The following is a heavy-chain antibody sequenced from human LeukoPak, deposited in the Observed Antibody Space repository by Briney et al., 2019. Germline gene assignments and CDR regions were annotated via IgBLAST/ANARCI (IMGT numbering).Heavy chain of an antibody. V-gene: IGHV4-59*01. CDR1: GGSLSSYY. Sequence: SETLSLTCTVSGGSLSSYYWSWIRQPPGKGLEWIGYIYYSGSTNYNPSLKSRVTISVDTSKNQFSLKLSSVTAADTAVYYCATYSSSIGSDYWGQGTLVTVSS. D-gene: IGHD6-6*01. CDR2: IYYSGST. J-gene: IGHJ4*02. CDR3: ATYSSSIGSDY.